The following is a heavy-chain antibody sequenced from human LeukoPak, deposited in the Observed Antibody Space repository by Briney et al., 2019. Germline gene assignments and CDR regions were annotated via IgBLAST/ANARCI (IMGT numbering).Heavy chain of an antibody. Sequence: ASVKVSCKASGYTFTGYYMHWVRQAPGQGLEWMGWINPNSGGTNYAQKFQGRVTMTRDTSISTAYMELSRLRSDDTAEYYGAGCSNWGLWKCYYDGMDVWGQGTTVTVSS. CDR3: AGCSNWGLWKCYYDGMDV. CDR2: INPNSGGT. J-gene: IGHJ6*02. D-gene: IGHD7-27*01. V-gene: IGHV1-2*02. CDR1: GYTFTGYY.